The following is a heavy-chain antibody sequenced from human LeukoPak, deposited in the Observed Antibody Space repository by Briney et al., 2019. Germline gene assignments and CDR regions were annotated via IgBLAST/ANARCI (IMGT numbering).Heavy chain of an antibody. V-gene: IGHV4-34*01. CDR2: IDHSGST. CDR3: ARGYTYYGSGSPPGDV. CDR1: GGSFSGYY. D-gene: IGHD3-10*01. J-gene: IGHJ6*04. Sequence: SETLPLTCAVYGGSFSGYYWSWIRHPPGRGLEWIAEIDHSGSTHYNPSLKSRVIISVDMSQHQVSLRLNSLTAADTAVYYCARGYTYYGSGSPPGDVWGNGTSVIVSS.